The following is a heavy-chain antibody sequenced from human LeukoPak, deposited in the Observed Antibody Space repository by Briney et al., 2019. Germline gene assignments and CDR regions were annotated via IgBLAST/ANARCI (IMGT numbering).Heavy chain of an antibody. Sequence: GGSLRLSCAASGFTFSDYYMSWIRQAPGKGLEWVSYISSSGSTIYYADSVKGRFTISRDNAKNSLYLQMNSLRAEDTAVYYCAREPYTGGLNWFDPWGQGTLVTVSS. CDR3: AREPYTGGLNWFDP. CDR2: ISSSGSTI. V-gene: IGHV3-11*01. D-gene: IGHD7-27*01. J-gene: IGHJ5*02. CDR1: GFTFSDYY.